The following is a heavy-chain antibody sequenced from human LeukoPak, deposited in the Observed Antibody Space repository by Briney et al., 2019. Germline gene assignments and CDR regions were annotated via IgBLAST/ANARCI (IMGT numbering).Heavy chain of an antibody. Sequence: SVKVSCKASGGTFSSYAISWVRQAPGQGLEWMGGIIPIFGTANYAQKFQGRVTITADRSTSTAYMELSSLRSEDTAVYYCARGGTHCGGDCYSDAFDIWGQGTMVTVSS. CDR2: IIPIFGTA. J-gene: IGHJ3*02. D-gene: IGHD2-21*02. CDR1: GGTFSSYA. CDR3: ARGGTHCGGDCYSDAFDI. V-gene: IGHV1-69*06.